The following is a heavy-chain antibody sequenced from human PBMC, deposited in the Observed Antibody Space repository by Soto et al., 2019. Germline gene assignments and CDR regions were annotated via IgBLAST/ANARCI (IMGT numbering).Heavy chain of an antibody. V-gene: IGHV1-69*13. CDR1: GGTFSSYA. J-gene: IGHJ4*02. CDR2: IIPIFGTA. Sequence: SVKVSCKASGGTFSSYAISWVRQAPGQGLEWMGGIIPIFGTANYAQKFQGRVTITADESTSTAYMELSSLRSEETAVYYCASPFLADSSGYYYFRYWGQGTLVTVSS. CDR3: ASPFLADSSGYYYFRY. D-gene: IGHD3-22*01.